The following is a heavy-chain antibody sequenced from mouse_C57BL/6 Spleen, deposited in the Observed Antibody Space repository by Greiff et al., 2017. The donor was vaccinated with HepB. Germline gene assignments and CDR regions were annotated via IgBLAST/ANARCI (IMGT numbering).Heavy chain of an antibody. CDR3: ARGGGGYYVP. D-gene: IGHD2-3*01. CDR1: GYAFTNYL. V-gene: IGHV1-54*01. J-gene: IGHJ2*01. CDR2: INPGSGGT. Sequence: VQLQESGAELVRPGPSVKVSCKASGYAFTNYLIEWVKQRPGQGLEWIGVINPGSGGTNYNEKFKGKATLTADKSSSTAYMQLSSLTSEDSAVYFCARGGGGYYVPWGQGTTLTVSS.